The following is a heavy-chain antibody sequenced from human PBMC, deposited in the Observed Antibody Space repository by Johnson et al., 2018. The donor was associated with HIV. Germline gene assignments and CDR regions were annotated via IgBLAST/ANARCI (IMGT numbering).Heavy chain of an antibody. CDR3: ARERHYYGSVRPRERQGDAFDI. J-gene: IGHJ3*02. CDR2: IIRSGSTI. Sequence: VQLVESGGGVVQPGGSLRLSCAASGFTFSDDYMSWIRQSPGKGLEWVSYIIRSGSTITYADSVKGRFTISRDNTKNSLYLQMNSLRAEDTAVYYCARERHYYGSVRPRERQGDAFDIWGQGTMVTVSS. CDR1: GFTFSDDY. V-gene: IGHV3-11*04. D-gene: IGHD3-10*01.